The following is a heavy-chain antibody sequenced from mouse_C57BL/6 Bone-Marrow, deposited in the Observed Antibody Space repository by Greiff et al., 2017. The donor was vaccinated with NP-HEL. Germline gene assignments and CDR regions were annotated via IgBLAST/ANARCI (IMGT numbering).Heavy chain of an antibody. CDR1: GYTFTSYG. Sequence: QVQLQQSGAELARPGASVKLSCKASGYTFTSYGISWVKQRTGQGLEWIGEIYPRSGNTYYNEKFKGKATLTADKSSSTAYMELRSLTSEDSAVYFCARGDYYGSSYYFDYWGKGTTLTVSS. V-gene: IGHV1-81*01. J-gene: IGHJ2*01. CDR3: ARGDYYGSSYYFDY. D-gene: IGHD1-1*01. CDR2: IYPRSGNT.